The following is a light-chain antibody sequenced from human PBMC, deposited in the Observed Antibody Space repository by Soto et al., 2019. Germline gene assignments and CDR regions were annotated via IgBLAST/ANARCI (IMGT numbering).Light chain of an antibody. CDR1: QGISNW. CDR3: QQTNTFFPLS. V-gene: IGKV1-12*01. Sequence: DIQMTQSPSSVSASVGDRVTITCRASQGISNWLAWYQQQPGKAPKLLISSASTLQSGVPSRFSGGGAGTHFTLIISSLQPEDFATYYCQQTNTFFPLSFGGGTKVEIK. CDR2: SAS. J-gene: IGKJ4*01.